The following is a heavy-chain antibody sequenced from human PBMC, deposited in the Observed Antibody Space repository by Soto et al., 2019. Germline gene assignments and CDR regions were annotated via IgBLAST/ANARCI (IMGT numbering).Heavy chain of an antibody. Sequence: SGPTLVNPPHTLTLTCSFSWFSLRTRGVHVGWIRQPPGKALEWLALIYWDDDKRYSPSLKTRLTVTKDTSKNQVVLTVTNMGPADTATYYCAHPGSRAAAGFYFDYWGQGVLVNGSA. D-gene: IGHD6-13*01. CDR2: IYWDDDK. CDR1: WFSLRTRGVH. V-gene: IGHV2-5*02. CDR3: AHPGSRAAAGFYFDY. J-gene: IGHJ4*02.